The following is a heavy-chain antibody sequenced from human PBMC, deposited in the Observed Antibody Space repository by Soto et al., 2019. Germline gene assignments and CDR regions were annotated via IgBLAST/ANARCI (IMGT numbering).Heavy chain of an antibody. CDR3: ARDNPRITMTSSTWFDL. Sequence: TLSLTCTVSGGSISSGDYYWSWIRQPPGKGLEWIGYIYYSGSTYYNPSLKSRVTISVDTSKNQFSLKLSSVTAADTAVYYCARDNPRITMTSSTWFDLWGQGTLVTVSS. J-gene: IGHJ5*02. CDR2: IYYSGST. CDR1: GGSISSGDYY. D-gene: IGHD3-22*01. V-gene: IGHV4-30-4*01.